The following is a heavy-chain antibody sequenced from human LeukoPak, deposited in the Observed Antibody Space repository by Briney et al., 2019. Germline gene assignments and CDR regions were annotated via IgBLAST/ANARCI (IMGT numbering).Heavy chain of an antibody. V-gene: IGHV4-34*01. D-gene: IGHD5-12*01. CDR2: INHSGST. CDR3: ARGRFSGYEGSYWYFDL. CDR1: GGSFSGYY. J-gene: IGHJ2*01. Sequence: SETLSLTCAVYGGSFSGYYWSWIRQPPGKGLEWIGEINHSGSTNYNPSLKSRVTVSVDTSKNQFSLKLSSVTAADTAVYYCARGRFSGYEGSYWYFDLWGRGTLVTVSS.